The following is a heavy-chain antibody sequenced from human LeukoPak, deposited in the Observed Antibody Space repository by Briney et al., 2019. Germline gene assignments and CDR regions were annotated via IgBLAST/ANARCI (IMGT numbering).Heavy chain of an antibody. CDR3: ARGSRYFDWLSATNWFDP. CDR1: GGSFSGYY. CDR2: INHSGST. Sequence: PSETLSLTCAVYGGSFSGYYWSWIRQPPGKGPEWIGEINHSGSTNYNPSLKSRVTISVDTSKNQFSLKLSSVTAADTAVYYCARGSRYFDWLSATNWFDPWGQGTLVTVSS. V-gene: IGHV4-34*01. D-gene: IGHD3-9*01. J-gene: IGHJ5*02.